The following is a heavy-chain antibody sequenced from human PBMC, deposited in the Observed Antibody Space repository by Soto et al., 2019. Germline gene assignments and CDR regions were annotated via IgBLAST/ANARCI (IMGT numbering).Heavy chain of an antibody. Sequence: GGSLRLSCAASGFTFSDYYMSWIRQAPGKGLECVSYISSSGSIIYYADSVRGRFTISRGNAKNSLYLQMNSLRAEDTAVYYCARDQGYYESSGYFDYWGQGTLVTVYS. CDR2: ISSSGSII. D-gene: IGHD3-22*01. V-gene: IGHV3-11*01. CDR3: ARDQGYYESSGYFDY. CDR1: GFTFSDYY. J-gene: IGHJ4*02.